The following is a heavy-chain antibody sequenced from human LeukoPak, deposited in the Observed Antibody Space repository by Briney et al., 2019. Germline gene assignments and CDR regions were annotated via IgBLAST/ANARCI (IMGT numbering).Heavy chain of an antibody. CDR2: ITGSGTSA. Sequence: GGSLRLSCAASGFTFNNYALHWVRQAPGKGLEWVSMITGSGTSAYYADPVNGRFTISRDNSKKTLYLQMSTMRADDTAVYYCAKDGGTLTGVNWGQGTLVTVS. CDR1: GFTFNNYA. V-gene: IGHV3-23*01. CDR3: AKDGGTLTGVN. D-gene: IGHD1-26*01. J-gene: IGHJ4*02.